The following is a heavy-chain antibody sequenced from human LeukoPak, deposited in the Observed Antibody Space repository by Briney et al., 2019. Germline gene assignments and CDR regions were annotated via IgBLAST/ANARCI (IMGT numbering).Heavy chain of an antibody. V-gene: IGHV4-39*01. Sequence: PSETLSLTCTVSGGSISSTYYYWGWIRQPPGKGLEWIGSFYYGETAYYNSSLRSRVTISVDTSKNQISLKLSSVTAADTAVYYCARLGCSSTRCYPGYWGQGTLVTVSS. CDR1: GGSISSTYYY. CDR3: ARLGCSSTRCYPGY. CDR2: FYYGETA. D-gene: IGHD2-2*01. J-gene: IGHJ4*02.